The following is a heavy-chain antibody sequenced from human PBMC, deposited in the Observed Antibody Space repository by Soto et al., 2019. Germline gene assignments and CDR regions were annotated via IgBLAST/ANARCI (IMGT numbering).Heavy chain of an antibody. CDR3: ARVRQRLGYFDY. D-gene: IGHD5-12*01. V-gene: IGHV4-31*03. CDR1: GDSISSGAYY. J-gene: IGHJ4*02. CDR2: IYYTGGT. Sequence: LSQTLSLTCSVSGDSISSGAYYWTWIRQHPGKGLESVGYIYYTGGTYSCPSLKSRVAPSVDTSKNQFSLKLSSVTAADTAVYYCARVRQRLGYFDYSGQGSLVT.